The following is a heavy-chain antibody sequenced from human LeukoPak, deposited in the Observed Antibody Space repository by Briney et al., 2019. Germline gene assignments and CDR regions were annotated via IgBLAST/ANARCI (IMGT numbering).Heavy chain of an antibody. CDR2: IKSKTDGGTT. CDR3: TSSGDHYDFWSGYYTGFDY. CDR1: GFTFSNAW. D-gene: IGHD3-3*01. J-gene: IGHJ4*02. V-gene: IGHV3-15*01. Sequence: GGSLRLSCAASGFTFSNAWMSWVRQAPGKRLEWVGRIKSKTDGGTTDYAAPVKGRFTISRDDSKNTLYLQMNSLKTEDTAVYYCTSSGDHYDFWSGYYTGFDYWSQGTLVTVSS.